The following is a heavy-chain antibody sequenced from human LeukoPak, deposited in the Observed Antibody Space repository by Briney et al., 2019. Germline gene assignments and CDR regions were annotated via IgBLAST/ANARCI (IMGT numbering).Heavy chain of an antibody. Sequence: SETLSLTCTVSGGSISSYYWSWIRQPAGKGLEWIGRIYTSGSTNYSPSLKSRVTMSVDTSKNQFSLKLSSVTAADTAVYYCTRDQSGYDPPHYYYYYGMDVWGQGTTVTVSS. CDR1: GGSISSYY. V-gene: IGHV4-4*07. CDR3: TRDQSGYDPPHYYYYYGMDV. J-gene: IGHJ6*02. CDR2: IYTSGST. D-gene: IGHD5-12*01.